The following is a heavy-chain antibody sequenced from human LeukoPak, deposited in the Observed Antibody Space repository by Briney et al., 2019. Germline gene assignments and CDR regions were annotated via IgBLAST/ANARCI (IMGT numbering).Heavy chain of an antibody. CDR1: GGSSTSGSYY. D-gene: IGHD1-1*01. Sequence: PSETLPLICTVSGGSSTSGSYYWRWIRQPPGKGLEWFGSIYYRGRTCCNPPRKIRVPMSLDVSMTHSALKLTSVTTADRAVYYCARHVTYSNWYFDYWGQGTLVTVSS. CDR2: IYYRGRT. J-gene: IGHJ4*02. V-gene: IGHV4-39*01. CDR3: ARHVTYSNWYFDY.